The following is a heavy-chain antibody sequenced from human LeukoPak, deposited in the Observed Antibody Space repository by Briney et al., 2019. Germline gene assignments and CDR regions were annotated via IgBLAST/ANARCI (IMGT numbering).Heavy chain of an antibody. V-gene: IGHV1-2*02. CDR1: GYTFTGYY. J-gene: IGHJ4*02. CDR2: INPNSGGT. Sequence: GASVKVSCKASGYTFTGYYMHWVRQAPGQGLEWMGWINPNSGGTNYAQKFQGRVTMTRDTSISTAYMELSRLRSDDTAVYYCARVTGEAYYDFWSGYYGPLPFDYWGQGTLVTVSS. D-gene: IGHD3-3*01. CDR3: ARVTGEAYYDFWSGYYGPLPFDY.